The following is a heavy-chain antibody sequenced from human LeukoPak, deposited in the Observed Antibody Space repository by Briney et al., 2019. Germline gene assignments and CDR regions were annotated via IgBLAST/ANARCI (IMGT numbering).Heavy chain of an antibody. CDR3: AIKHDY. CDR2: IKPDGSEK. CDR1: GFTFSPYW. V-gene: IGHV3-7*01. J-gene: IGHJ4*02. Sequence: GGSLRLSCTASGFTFSPYWMTWVRQAPGKGLEWVANIKPDGSEKYYVDSVKGRFTISRDNTKNSVCLQMNSLRAEDTAVYYCAIKHDYWGQGTLVTVSS.